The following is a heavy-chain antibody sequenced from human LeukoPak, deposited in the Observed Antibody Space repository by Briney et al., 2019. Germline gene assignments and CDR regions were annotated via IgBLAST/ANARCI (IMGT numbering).Heavy chain of an antibody. D-gene: IGHD1-1*01. J-gene: IGHJ6*02. V-gene: IGHV3-15*01. Sequence: GGSLRLSCAASGFTFSNAWMSWVRQAPGKGLEWVGRIKSKTDGGTTDYAAPVKGRFTISRDDSKNTLYLQMNSLKTEDTAVYYCTTDPNTEHFYYYGMDVWGQGTTVTVSS. CDR1: GFTFSNAW. CDR3: TTDPNTEHFYYYGMDV. CDR2: IKSKTDGGTT.